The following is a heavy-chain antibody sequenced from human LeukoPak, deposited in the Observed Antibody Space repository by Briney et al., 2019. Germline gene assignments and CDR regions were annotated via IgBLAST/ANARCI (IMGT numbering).Heavy chain of an antibody. CDR3: VRDIAAAVGFDY. D-gene: IGHD6-13*01. V-gene: IGHV3-30*03. CDR1: GFIFSNYG. CDR2: ISYDGSNK. J-gene: IGHJ4*02. Sequence: GGSLRLSCAASGFIFSNYGMHWVRQAPGKGLEWVAVISYDGSNKFYGDSVKSRFTISRDNSKNTLDLQMNSLRPEDTAVYYCVRDIAAAVGFDYWGQGTLVTVSS.